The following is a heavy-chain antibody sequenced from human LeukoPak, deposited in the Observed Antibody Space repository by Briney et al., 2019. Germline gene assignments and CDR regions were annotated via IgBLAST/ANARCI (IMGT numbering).Heavy chain of an antibody. Sequence: GGSLRLSCAASGLTLSGHWLSWVRQAPGKGLEWVANIKQEGSEKYYVDSVKGRFNISRDNAKNSLYLQMNSLRAEDTAVYFCVRDRHDPWYSSSWHYGMDVWGQGTTVTVSS. CDR3: VRDRHDPWYSSSWHYGMDV. V-gene: IGHV3-7*01. CDR2: IKQEGSEK. J-gene: IGHJ6*02. D-gene: IGHD6-13*01. CDR1: GLTLSGHW.